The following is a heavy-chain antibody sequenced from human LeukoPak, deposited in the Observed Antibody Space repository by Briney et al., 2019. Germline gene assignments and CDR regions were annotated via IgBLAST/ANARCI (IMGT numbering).Heavy chain of an antibody. Sequence: GGSLRLSCAASGFTISSYSMNWVRQAPGKGLEWVSSISSSSSYIYYADSVKGRFTISRDNAKNSLYLQMNSLRAEDTAVYYCARDYGDYAGEFDYWGQGTLVTVSS. CDR1: GFTISSYS. V-gene: IGHV3-21*01. CDR2: ISSSSSYI. D-gene: IGHD4-17*01. J-gene: IGHJ4*02. CDR3: ARDYGDYAGEFDY.